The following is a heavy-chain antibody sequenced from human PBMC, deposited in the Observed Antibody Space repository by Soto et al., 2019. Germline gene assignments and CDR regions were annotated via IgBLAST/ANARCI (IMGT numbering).Heavy chain of an antibody. CDR3: ARQDYDFWSGPHDFNWFDP. D-gene: IGHD3-3*01. CDR2: IYYSGST. Sequence: SETLSLTCTVSGGSISSYYWSWIRQPPGKGLEWIGYIYYSGSTNYNPSLKSRVTISVDTSKNQFSLKLSSVTAADTAVYYCARQDYDFWSGPHDFNWFDPWGQGTLVTVSS. V-gene: IGHV4-59*08. J-gene: IGHJ5*02. CDR1: GGSISSYY.